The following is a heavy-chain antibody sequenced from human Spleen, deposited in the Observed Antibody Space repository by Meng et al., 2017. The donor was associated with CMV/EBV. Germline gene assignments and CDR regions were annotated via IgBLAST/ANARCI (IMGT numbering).Heavy chain of an antibody. D-gene: IGHD3-10*01. CDR3: ARVGVRGNWYFDL. Sequence: WVRQAPGQGLEWVGWFNFRTGRTNYAQKFQGRVTITADKSTSTAYMELSSLRSEDTAVYYCARVGVRGNWYFDLWGRGTLVTVSS. CDR2: FNFRTGRT. J-gene: IGHJ2*01. V-gene: IGHV1-69*04.